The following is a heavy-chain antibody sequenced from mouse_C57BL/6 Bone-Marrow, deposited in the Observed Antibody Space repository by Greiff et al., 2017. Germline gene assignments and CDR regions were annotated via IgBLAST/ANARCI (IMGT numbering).Heavy chain of an antibody. CDR3: ARGGYDAWFAY. D-gene: IGHD2-2*01. CDR1: GYAFSSSW. J-gene: IGHJ3*01. Sequence: QVQLQQSGPELVKPGASVKISCKASGYAFSSSWMNWVKQRPGKGLEWIGRIYPGDGDTNYNGKFKGKATLTADKSSSTAYMQLSSLTSEDSAVDFGARGGYDAWFAYWGQGTLVTVSA. CDR2: IYPGDGDT. V-gene: IGHV1-82*01.